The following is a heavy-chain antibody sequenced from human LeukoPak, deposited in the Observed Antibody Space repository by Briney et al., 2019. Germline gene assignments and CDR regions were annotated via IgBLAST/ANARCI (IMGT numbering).Heavy chain of an antibody. CDR1: GFTFSSYW. Sequence: GGSLRLSCAAPGFTFSSYWMSWVRQAPGKGLEWVANIKQDGSEKYYVDSVKGRFTIARDNAKNSLYLQMNSLRAEDTAVYYCARDILTGLDYWGQGTLVTVSS. J-gene: IGHJ4*02. CDR2: IKQDGSEK. CDR3: ARDILTGLDY. V-gene: IGHV3-7*03. D-gene: IGHD3-9*01.